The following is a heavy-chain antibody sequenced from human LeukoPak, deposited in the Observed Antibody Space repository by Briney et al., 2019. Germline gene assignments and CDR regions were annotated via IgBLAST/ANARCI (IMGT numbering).Heavy chain of an antibody. D-gene: IGHD2-2*01. V-gene: IGHV1-2*02. Sequence: ASVKVSCKASGYTFTGYYMHWVRQAPGQGLEWMGWINPNSGGTNYAQKFQGRVTMTRDTSISTAYMELSRLRSDDTAVYYCARLQIVVVPAATYYYMDVWGKGTTVTVSS. CDR2: INPNSGGT. CDR3: ARLQIVVVPAATYYYMDV. CDR1: GYTFTGYY. J-gene: IGHJ6*03.